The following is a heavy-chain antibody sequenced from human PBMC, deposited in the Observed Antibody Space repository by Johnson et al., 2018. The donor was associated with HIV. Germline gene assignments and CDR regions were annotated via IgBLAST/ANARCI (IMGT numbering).Heavy chain of an antibody. V-gene: IGHV3-30*02. Sequence: QVQLVESGGGVVQPGGSLRLSCAASGFTFSSFGMHWVRQAPGKGLEWVAFIRYDGSNKYYADSVKGRFTISRDNSKNIVYLQMDSLRAEDTGLYYCAKESRYSARYNWNDGYAFDIWGQGTMVT. CDR1: GFTFSSFG. CDR3: AKESRYSARYNWNDGYAFDI. D-gene: IGHD1-1*01. CDR2: IRYDGSNK. J-gene: IGHJ3*02.